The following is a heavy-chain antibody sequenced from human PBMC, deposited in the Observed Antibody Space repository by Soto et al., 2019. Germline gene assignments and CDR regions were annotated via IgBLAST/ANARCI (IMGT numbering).Heavy chain of an antibody. V-gene: IGHV3-30*18. CDR3: AKDGSYFDL. J-gene: IGHJ2*01. CDR2: ISYDGSNK. Sequence: QVQLVESGGGVVQPGRSLRLSCAASGFTFSSYGMHWVRQAPGKGLEWVAVISYDGSNKYYADSVKGRFTISRDNSKNTLYLQMNSLRAEDTAVYYCAKDGSYFDLWGRGTLVTVSS. CDR1: GFTFSSYG.